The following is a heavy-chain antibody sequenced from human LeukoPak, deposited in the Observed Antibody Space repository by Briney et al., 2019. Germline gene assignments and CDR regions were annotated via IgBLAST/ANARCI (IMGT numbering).Heavy chain of an antibody. CDR1: GGSFSGYY. CDR2: INHSGST. D-gene: IGHD1-26*01. J-gene: IGHJ3*02. Sequence: ASETLSLTCAVYGGSFSGYYWSWIRQPPGKGLEWIGEINHSGSTNYNPSLKSRVTISVDTSKNQFSLKLSSVTAADTAVYYCARVRWELLGEAFDIWGQGTMVTVSS. V-gene: IGHV4-34*01. CDR3: ARVRWELLGEAFDI.